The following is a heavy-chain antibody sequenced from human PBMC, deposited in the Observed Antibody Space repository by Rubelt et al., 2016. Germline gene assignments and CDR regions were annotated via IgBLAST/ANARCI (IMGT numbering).Heavy chain of an antibody. CDR1: GFIFSSYG. V-gene: IGHV3-33*03. CDR3: AKQRGYNPISNLDY. D-gene: IGHD5-18*01. CDR2: IWYDGRNK. J-gene: IGHJ4*02. Sequence: QVQLVESGGGVVQPGRSLRLSCAASGFIFSSYGMHWVRQAPDKGLEWVALIWYDGRNKYYAESVKGRFTISRDNSKNTLYLQMNSLRAEETAVVHCAKQRGYNPISNLDYWGQGTLVTVSS.